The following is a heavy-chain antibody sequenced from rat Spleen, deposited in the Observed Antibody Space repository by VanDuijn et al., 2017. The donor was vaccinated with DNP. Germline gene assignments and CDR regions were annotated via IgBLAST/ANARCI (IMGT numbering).Heavy chain of an antibody. CDR3: VRWGYYFDY. V-gene: IGHV5-31*01. Sequence: EVQLVESGGDLVQPGGSLRLSCLASGFTFNNYLMTWIRQVPGKGLEWVASTSSSGDSTYYPASLGGRFTISRDNAKNSLYLQMNSLRSEDTAIYYCVRWGYYFDYWGQGVMVTVSS. CDR1: GFTFNNYL. CDR2: TSSSGDST. J-gene: IGHJ2*01.